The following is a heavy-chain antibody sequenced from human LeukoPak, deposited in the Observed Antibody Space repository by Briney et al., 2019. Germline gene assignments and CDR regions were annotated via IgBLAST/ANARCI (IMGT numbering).Heavy chain of an antibody. J-gene: IGHJ2*01. CDR1: GYTLTELS. CDR2: FDPEDGET. Sequence: ASVKVSCKVSGYTLTELSMHWVRQAPGKGLEWMGGFDPEDGETIYAQKFQGRVTMTEDTSTDTAYMELSSLRSEDTAVYYCATDQVAAAGTIWYFDLWGRGTLVTVSS. D-gene: IGHD6-13*01. V-gene: IGHV1-24*01. CDR3: ATDQVAAAGTIWYFDL.